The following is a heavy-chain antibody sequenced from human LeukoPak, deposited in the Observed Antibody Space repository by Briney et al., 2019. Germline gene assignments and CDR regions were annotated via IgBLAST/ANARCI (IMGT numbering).Heavy chain of an antibody. D-gene: IGHD2-2*01. CDR2: ISSNGGNT. V-gene: IGHV3-23*01. CDR1: GFTFSSYG. CDR3: AKVKGSEGYCSITSCLADY. J-gene: IGHJ4*02. Sequence: GGSLRLSCAVSGFTFSSYGMTWVRQAPGKGLEWVSAISSNGGNTYYADSVKGRFTISRDNSKNTLYLQLNSLRSEDTAVYYCAKVKGSEGYCSITSCLADYWGQGTLVTVSS.